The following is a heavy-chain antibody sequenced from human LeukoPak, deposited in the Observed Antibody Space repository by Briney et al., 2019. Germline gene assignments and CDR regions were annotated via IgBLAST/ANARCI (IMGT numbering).Heavy chain of an antibody. CDR2: IKQDGSEK. D-gene: IGHD1-14*01. J-gene: IGHJ3*02. CDR3: ARDVLAAGATGTFDI. CDR1: TFTFSNYW. Sequence: GGSLRLSCAASTFTFSNYWMSWVRQAPGKGLEWVANIKQDGSEKYYVDSVKGRFTISRDNAKTSLYLQMDSLRAEDTAVYYCARDVLAAGATGTFDIWGQGTMVTVSS. V-gene: IGHV3-7*03.